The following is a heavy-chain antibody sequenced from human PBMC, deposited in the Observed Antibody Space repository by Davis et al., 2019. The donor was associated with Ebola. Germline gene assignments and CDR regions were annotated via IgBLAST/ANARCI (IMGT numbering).Heavy chain of an antibody. CDR2: IYYSGST. Sequence: SETLSLTCTVSGGSISSYYWSWIRQPPGKGLEWIGYIYYSGSTYYNPSLKSRVTISVDTSKNQFSLKLSSVTAADTAVYYCASLYYDFWSGYLDYWGQGTLVTVSS. J-gene: IGHJ4*02. CDR1: GGSISSYY. D-gene: IGHD3-3*01. V-gene: IGHV4-59*08. CDR3: ASLYYDFWSGYLDY.